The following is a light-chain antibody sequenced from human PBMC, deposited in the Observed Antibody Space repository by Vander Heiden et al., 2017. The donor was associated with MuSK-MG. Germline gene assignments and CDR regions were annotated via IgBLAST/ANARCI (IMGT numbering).Light chain of an antibody. CDR3: SSYVGSNSFV. CDR2: EVS. J-gene: IGLJ1*01. V-gene: IGLV2-8*01. Sequence: QSALTQPPSASGSPGQSVTISCTGTSSDVGGYKYVSWYQQHPGKAPKIMIYEVSKRPSGVPDRFSGSKSGNTASLTVSGLQAEDEADYYCSSYVGSNSFVFGTGTKVTVL. CDR1: SSDVGGYKY.